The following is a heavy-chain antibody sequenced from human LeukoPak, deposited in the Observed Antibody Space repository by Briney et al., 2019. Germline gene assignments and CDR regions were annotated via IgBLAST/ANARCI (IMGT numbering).Heavy chain of an antibody. V-gene: IGHV4-31*03. CDR1: GGSISSGGYY. D-gene: IGHD2-2*01. J-gene: IGHJ5*02. Sequence: NPSETLSLTCTVSGGSISSGGYYWSWIRQHPGKGLEWIGYIYYSGSTYYNPSLKSRVTISVDTSKNQFSLKLSSVTAADTAVYYCARKDIVVVPAAQKGDWFDPRGQGTLVTVSS. CDR3: ARKDIVVVPAAQKGDWFDP. CDR2: IYYSGST.